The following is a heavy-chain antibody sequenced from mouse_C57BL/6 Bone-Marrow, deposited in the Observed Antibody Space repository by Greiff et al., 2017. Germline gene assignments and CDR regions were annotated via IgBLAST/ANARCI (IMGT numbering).Heavy chain of an antibody. V-gene: IGHV8-8*01. CDR3: ARKVYYYGSSTSLFDY. D-gene: IGHD1-1*01. Sequence: QVTLKVSGPGILQPSQTLSLTCSFSGFSLSTFGMGVGWIRQPSGKGLEWLAHIWWDDDKYYNPALKSRLTISKDTSKNQVFLKLANVDTADTATYYCARKVYYYGSSTSLFDYWGQGTTLTVSS. CDR1: GFSLSTFGMG. J-gene: IGHJ2*01. CDR2: IWWDDDK.